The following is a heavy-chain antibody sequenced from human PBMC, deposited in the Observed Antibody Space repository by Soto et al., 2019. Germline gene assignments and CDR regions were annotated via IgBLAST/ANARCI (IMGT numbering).Heavy chain of an antibody. V-gene: IGHV3-30*18. Sequence: QVQLVESGGGVVQPGRSPRLSCAASGFTFSSYGMHWVRQAPGKGLEWVAVISYDGSNKYYADSVKGRFTISRDNSKNTLYLQMNSLRAEDTAVYYCAKDRMVRGTVTFDRFDYWGQGTLVTVSS. CDR3: AKDRMVRGTVTFDRFDY. J-gene: IGHJ4*02. CDR2: ISYDGSNK. CDR1: GFTFSSYG. D-gene: IGHD3-10*01.